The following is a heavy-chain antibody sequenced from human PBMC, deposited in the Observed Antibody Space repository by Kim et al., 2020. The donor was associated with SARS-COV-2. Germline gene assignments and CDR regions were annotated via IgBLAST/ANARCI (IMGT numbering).Heavy chain of an antibody. CDR2: ISRDGSTT. CDR3: VREGFGD. V-gene: IGHV3-74*01. D-gene: IGHD3-10*01. J-gene: IGHJ4*02. CDR1: GFIFNKNW. Sequence: GGSLRLSCAASGFIFNKNWMYWVRQAPGKGLVWVSRISRDGSTTNYADSVKGRCTTSRDNAKNTLNLQMNSLSAEDTALYYCVREGFGDWGPGTLVTVSS.